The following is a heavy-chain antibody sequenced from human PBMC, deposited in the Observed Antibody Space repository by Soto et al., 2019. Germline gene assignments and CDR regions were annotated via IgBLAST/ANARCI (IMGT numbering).Heavy chain of an antibody. CDR1: GYTFTGYD. D-gene: IGHD3-10*01. CDR2: INPNSGGT. V-gene: IGHV1-2*04. Sequence: ASVKVSCKASGYTFTGYDMHWVRQAPGQGLEWMGWINPNSGGTNYAQKFQGWVTMTRDTSISTAYMELSRLRSDDTAVYYCARELGSYTLDYRGQGTLVTVSS. CDR3: ARELGSYTLDY. J-gene: IGHJ4*02.